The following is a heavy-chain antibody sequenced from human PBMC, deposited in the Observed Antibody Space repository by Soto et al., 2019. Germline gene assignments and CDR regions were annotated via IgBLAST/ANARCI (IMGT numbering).Heavy chain of an antibody. Sequence: ASVKVSCKASGYTFTTNGFSWVRQAPGQGPEWMGWISAYNGNTNYAQKLQGRVTMTTDTSTSTAYMELRSLRSDDTAVYYCARDWTYYDSSGYYSDAFDIWGQGTMVTVSS. V-gene: IGHV1-18*01. CDR3: ARDWTYYDSSGYYSDAFDI. CDR2: ISAYNGNT. J-gene: IGHJ3*02. CDR1: GYTFTTNG. D-gene: IGHD3-22*01.